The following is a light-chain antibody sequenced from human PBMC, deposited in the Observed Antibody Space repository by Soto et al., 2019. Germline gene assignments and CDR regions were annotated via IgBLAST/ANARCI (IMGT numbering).Light chain of an antibody. CDR1: QSVSSY. CDR2: DAS. J-gene: IGKJ5*01. Sequence: ESVLTQSPGTLSLSPGERATLSCRASQSVSSYLAWYQQKPGQAPRLLIYDASTRATGIPARFSGSGSGTDFTLTINSLQSEDFGVYYCHQYNNWPPSTFGQGTRLEIK. CDR3: HQYNNWPPST. V-gene: IGKV3-11*01.